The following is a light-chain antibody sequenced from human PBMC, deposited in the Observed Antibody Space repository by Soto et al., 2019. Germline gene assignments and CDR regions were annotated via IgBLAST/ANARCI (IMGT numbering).Light chain of an antibody. V-gene: IGKV2-30*01. CDR3: MQGTHWPPT. CDR1: QSLIYSDGIAY. CDR2: KVS. J-gene: IGKJ1*01. Sequence: DVVMTQSPLSLPVTLGQPASISCRSSQSLIYSDGIAYLNWFHQRPGQSPRRLIYKVSNRDSGGPDRFSGSGSGTDFTLKISRVEAEDVGVYYCMQGTHWPPTFGRGTKVEIK.